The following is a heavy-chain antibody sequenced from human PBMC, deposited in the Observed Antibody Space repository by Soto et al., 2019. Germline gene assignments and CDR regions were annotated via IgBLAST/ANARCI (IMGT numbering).Heavy chain of an antibody. J-gene: IGHJ6*02. D-gene: IGHD6-13*01. CDR1: GFTFSGYG. Sequence: EVQLLESGGGLVQPGGSLRLSCAASGFTFSGYGMSWVRQSPGRGLEWVSTIDRSGASTFYGDSVKGRFTISRDNAKSTVSLQMNSLRAEDTGVYYCVKDGTAAGIHYYGMDVWGQGNTVTVFS. CDR3: VKDGTAAGIHYYGMDV. CDR2: IDRSGAST. V-gene: IGHV3-23*01.